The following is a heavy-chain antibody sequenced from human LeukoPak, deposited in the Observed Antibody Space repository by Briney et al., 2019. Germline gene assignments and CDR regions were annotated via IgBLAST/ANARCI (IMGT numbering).Heavy chain of an antibody. CDR3: ARKRGYFDL. CDR2: INHSGST. CDR1: GGSFSGYY. V-gene: IGHV4-34*01. J-gene: IGHJ2*01. D-gene: IGHD5-24*01. Sequence: SETLSLTCAVYGGSFSGYYRSWIRQPPRKGLEWIGEINHSGSTNYNPSLKSRVTISVDTSKNQFSLKLSSVTAADTAVYYCARKRGYFDLWGRGTLVTVSS.